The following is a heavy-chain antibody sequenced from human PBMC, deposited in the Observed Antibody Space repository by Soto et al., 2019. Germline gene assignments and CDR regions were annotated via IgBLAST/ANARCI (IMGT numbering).Heavy chain of an antibody. CDR2: VYLSGVT. V-gene: IGHV4-38-2*02. J-gene: IGHJ4*02. Sequence: SETLSLTCAVSGYSISSGYYWGWIRQSPGKGLEWIGSVYLSGVTYFNPSLKSRVTISVDTSKNQFSLKLNSMTAADTAVYYCARDDRDSTSPTFDYWGQGVLVTVSS. D-gene: IGHD6-6*01. CDR3: ARDDRDSTSPTFDY. CDR1: GYSISSGYY.